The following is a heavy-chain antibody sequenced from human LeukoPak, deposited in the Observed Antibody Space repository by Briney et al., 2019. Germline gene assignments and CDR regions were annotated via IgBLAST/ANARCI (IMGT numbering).Heavy chain of an antibody. CDR1: GGSISTSNYY. CDR3: AREWPIHY. V-gene: IGHV4-39*07. CDR2: IYYSGST. J-gene: IGHJ4*02. Sequence: ASETLSLTCTVSGGSISTSNYYWGWIRQPPGKGLEWIGNIYYSGSTNYNPSLKSRVTISVDTSKNQFSLKLSSMTAADTAVYYCAREWPIHYWGQGTLVTVSS. D-gene: IGHD5-24*01.